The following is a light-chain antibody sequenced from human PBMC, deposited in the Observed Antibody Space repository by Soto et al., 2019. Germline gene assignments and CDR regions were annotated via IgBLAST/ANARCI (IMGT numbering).Light chain of an antibody. CDR1: QSVSSN. V-gene: IGKV3-15*01. J-gene: IGKJ1*01. CDR2: GAS. CDR3: QQYNNWPRT. Sequence: EIVMTQSPATLSVSPGERATLSCRASQSVSSNLAWYQQKPGQAPRLLIYGASTRATGIPARFSGSGSGTEFTLTISSLQSDDFAVYSCQQYNNWPRTFGQGTKVEIK.